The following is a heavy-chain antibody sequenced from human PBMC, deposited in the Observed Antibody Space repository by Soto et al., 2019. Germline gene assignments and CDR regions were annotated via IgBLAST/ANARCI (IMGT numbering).Heavy chain of an antibody. J-gene: IGHJ6*02. CDR2: IIPIPGTA. CDR3: ARSQGSSTSLEIYYYYYYGMDV. CDR1: GGTFGSYA. V-gene: IGHV1-69*01. D-gene: IGHD2-2*01. Sequence: QVQLVQSGAEVKKPGSSVKVSCKASGGTFGSYAISWVRQAPGQGHEWMGGIIPIPGTANYAQEFQGRVTIAADESTSQAYMELSSLRAEDTAVYYCARSQGSSTSLEIYYYYYYGMDVWGQGTTVTVSS.